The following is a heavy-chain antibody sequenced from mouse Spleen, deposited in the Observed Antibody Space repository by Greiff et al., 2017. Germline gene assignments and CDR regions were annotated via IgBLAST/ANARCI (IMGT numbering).Heavy chain of an antibody. CDR1: GYTFTSYW. J-gene: IGHJ2*01. D-gene: IGHD3-2*01. CDR2: IDPSDSET. Sequence: QVQLKQPGAELVRPGSSVKLSCKASGYTFTSYWMHWVKQRPIQGLEWIGNIDPSDSETHYNQKFKDKATLTVDKSSSTAYMQLSSLTSEDSAVYYCAREDSSGYVGYWGQGTTLPVSS. V-gene: IGHV1-52*01. CDR3: AREDSSGYVGY.